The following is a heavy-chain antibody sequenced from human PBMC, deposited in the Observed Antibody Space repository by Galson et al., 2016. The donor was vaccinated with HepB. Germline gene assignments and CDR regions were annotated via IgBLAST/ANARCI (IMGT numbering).Heavy chain of an antibody. J-gene: IGHJ4*02. CDR2: IWYDGSNK. CDR1: GFTFSSYA. CDR3: AKGASGWPGSFDY. V-gene: IGHV3-33*06. Sequence: SLRLSCAASGFTFSSYAMHWVRQAPGKGLEWVAVIWYDGSNKYYADSVKDRFTISRDNSKNTLYMQMNSLRAEDTAVYYCAKGASGWPGSFDYWGQGTLVTVSS. D-gene: IGHD6-19*01.